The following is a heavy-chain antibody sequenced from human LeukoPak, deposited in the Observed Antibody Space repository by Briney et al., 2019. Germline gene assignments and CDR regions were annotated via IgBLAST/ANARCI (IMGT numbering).Heavy chain of an antibody. CDR1: GFTFNEYA. CDR2: ISYDGYDN. D-gene: IGHD2-21*01. CDR3: ARDFFPIADSTWYEIGY. Sequence: PGGSLRLSCAASGFTFNEYAMYWVRQTPGKGLEWVALISYDGYDNSYADPVRGRFTISRDNSKNTLYLQMDSLRSEDTAVYYCARDFFPIADSTWYEIGYWGQGTLVTVSS. V-gene: IGHV3-30-3*01. J-gene: IGHJ4*02.